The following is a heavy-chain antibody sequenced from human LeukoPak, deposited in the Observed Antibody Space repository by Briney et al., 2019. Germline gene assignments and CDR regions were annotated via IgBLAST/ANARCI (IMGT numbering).Heavy chain of an antibody. CDR1: GYTFTGHY. Sequence: ASVKVSCKASGYTFTGHYMHWVRQAPGQGPEWMGWINPNNGGTNYAQKFQGRVTMTRDTSISTTYMELSRLRSDDTAVYYCARGYALYSGRYIDFDYWGQGTLVTVSS. V-gene: IGHV1-2*02. D-gene: IGHD1-26*01. J-gene: IGHJ4*02. CDR3: ARGYALYSGRYIDFDY. CDR2: INPNNGGT.